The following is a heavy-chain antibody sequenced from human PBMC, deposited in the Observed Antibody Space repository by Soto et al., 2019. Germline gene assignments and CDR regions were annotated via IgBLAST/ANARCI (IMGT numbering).Heavy chain of an antibody. CDR2: ISSGSTYR. Sequence: QVQLVESGGCLVKPGGSLRLSCTASEFTFSDYYMSWIRQAPGKGLEWVSFISSGSTYRNYADSVKGRFTISRDNAKNSLFLQMNSLRAEDTAMYYCARGTGDSPYWGQGTLVTVSS. CDR1: EFTFSDYY. D-gene: IGHD3-10*01. CDR3: ARGTGDSPY. J-gene: IGHJ4*02. V-gene: IGHV3-11*06.